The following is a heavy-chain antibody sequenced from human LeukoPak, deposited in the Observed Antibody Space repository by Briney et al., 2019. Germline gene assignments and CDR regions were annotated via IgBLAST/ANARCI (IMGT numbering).Heavy chain of an antibody. D-gene: IGHD5-12*01. J-gene: IGHJ3*02. Sequence: SQTLSLTCAISGDSVSSNSAAWNWIRQSPSRGLEWLGRTYYRSKWFNDYPLSMKSRITINADTSKNHFSLQLKSVTPEDTAMYYCVRDSGYGLDAFDIWGQGTKVTVSS. CDR2: TYYRSKWFN. CDR1: GDSVSSNSAA. CDR3: VRDSGYGLDAFDI. V-gene: IGHV6-1*01.